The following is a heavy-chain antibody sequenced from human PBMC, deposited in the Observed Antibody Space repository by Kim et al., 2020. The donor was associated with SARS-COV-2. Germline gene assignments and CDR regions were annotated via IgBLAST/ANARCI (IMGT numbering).Heavy chain of an antibody. J-gene: IGHJ3*02. Sequence: GGSLRLSCAASGFTVSSNYMSWVRQAPGKGLEWVSVIYSGGSTYYADSVKGRFIISRDNSKNTLYLQMNSLRAEDTAVYYCARATAYCGGDCPLGDAFDIWGLGTMVTVSS. CDR2: IYSGGST. D-gene: IGHD2-21*02. CDR3: ARATAYCGGDCPLGDAFDI. CDR1: GFTVSSNY. V-gene: IGHV3-66*01.